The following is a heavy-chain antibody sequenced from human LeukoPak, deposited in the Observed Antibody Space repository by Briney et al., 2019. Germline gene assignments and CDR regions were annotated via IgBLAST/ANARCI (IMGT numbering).Heavy chain of an antibody. CDR1: GYPFPSYG. D-gene: IGHD1-26*01. J-gene: IGHJ4*02. V-gene: IGHV1-18*01. CDR2: ISAYNGNT. Sequence: ASVKVSCKASGYPFPSYGISWVRQAPGQGLEWMGWISAYNGNTNYAQKLQDRVTVATDRSTSTAYMELRSLRSDDTAVYYCARDSGALAVGATNDYRGQGTLVTVSS. CDR3: ARDSGALAVGATNDY.